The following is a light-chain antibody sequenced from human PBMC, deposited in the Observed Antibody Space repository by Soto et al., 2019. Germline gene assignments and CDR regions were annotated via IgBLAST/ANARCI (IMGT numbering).Light chain of an antibody. CDR2: GQN. Sequence: QSVLTQPPSASGTPGQRVTISCSGSSSNIGSNTVNWYQQLPGTAPKLLIYGQNQPPSGVPDRFSGSKSGTSASLAISGLQSEDEADYYCAVWDDSLDGRVFGGGTKLTVL. V-gene: IGLV1-44*01. CDR3: AVWDDSLDGRV. CDR1: SSNIGSNT. J-gene: IGLJ2*01.